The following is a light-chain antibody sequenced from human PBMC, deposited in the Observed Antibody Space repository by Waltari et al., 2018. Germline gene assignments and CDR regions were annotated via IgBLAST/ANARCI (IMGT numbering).Light chain of an antibody. CDR2: KAS. V-gene: IGKV1-5*03. J-gene: IGKJ2*01. CDR3: QQYNSDSLYT. CDR1: QSISNW. Sequence: DIQMTQSPSTLSASVGDRVNLSCRASQSISNWLAWYQQKPGKAPKLLIYKASSLESGVPSRFSGSGSGTEFTLTISSLQPDDFASYYCQQYNSDSLYTFGQGTKLEIK.